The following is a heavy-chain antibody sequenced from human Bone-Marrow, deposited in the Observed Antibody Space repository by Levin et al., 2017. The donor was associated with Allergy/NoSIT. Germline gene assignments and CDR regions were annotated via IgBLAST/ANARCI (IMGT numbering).Heavy chain of an antibody. CDR3: AKDRSRMVRGRPAD. Sequence: GESLKISCAASGFTFSSYGMHWVRQAPGKGLEWVAFIAYDGTYKVYGDSVKGRFTVSRDNSKNTLYLQMNSLRAEDTAVYYCAKDRSRMVRGRPADWRQGALVAVSS. CDR2: IAYDGTYK. J-gene: IGHJ4*02. D-gene: IGHD3-10*01. CDR1: GFTFSSYG. V-gene: IGHV3-30*18.